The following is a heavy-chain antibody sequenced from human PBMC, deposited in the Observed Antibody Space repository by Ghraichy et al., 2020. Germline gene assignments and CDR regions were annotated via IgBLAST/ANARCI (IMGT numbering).Heavy chain of an antibody. Sequence: GESLNISCKASGYSFTKYWIGWVRQMPGKGLEWMGIIYPEDSDTKYNPSFQGQVTVSADASIGTAYLQWSGLKASDTAIYYCARRGFDTSGYYSFYDSWGQGTLVTVSS. CDR2: IYPEDSDT. CDR1: GYSFTKYW. V-gene: IGHV5-51*01. D-gene: IGHD3-22*01. CDR3: ARRGFDTSGYYSFYDS. J-gene: IGHJ4*02.